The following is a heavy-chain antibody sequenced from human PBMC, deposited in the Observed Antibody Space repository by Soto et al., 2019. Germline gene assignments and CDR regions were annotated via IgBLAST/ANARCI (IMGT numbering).Heavy chain of an antibody. V-gene: IGHV1-69*02. CDR2: LIPILGIA. CDR1: RGAYSSYT. J-gene: IGHJ4*02. Sequence: SVKVSWKACRGAYSSYTMSWGQQATRQALEWMGRLIPILGIANYAPKFHGRVTITADKSTSTAYMELSSLRSEATAVYYCASKIATGTTPQFDYSGQGTLLTVSS. D-gene: IGHD1-7*01. CDR3: ASKIATGTTPQFDY.